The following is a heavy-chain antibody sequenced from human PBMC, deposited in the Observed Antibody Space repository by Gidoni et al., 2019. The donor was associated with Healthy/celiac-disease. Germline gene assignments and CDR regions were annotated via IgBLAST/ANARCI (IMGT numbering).Heavy chain of an antibody. J-gene: IGHJ4*02. Sequence: QVQLVQSGAEVNKPGASVKVPCKASGYTFTGYYMHWVRPAPGQGLEWMGWTNPNRGGTNYAQKFKGRVTMTRDTSISTAYMELSRLRSDDTAVYYCATPIWLPYYFDYWGQGTLVTVSS. CDR3: ATPIWLPYYFDY. D-gene: IGHD6-19*01. V-gene: IGHV1-2*02. CDR2: TNPNRGGT. CDR1: GYTFTGYY.